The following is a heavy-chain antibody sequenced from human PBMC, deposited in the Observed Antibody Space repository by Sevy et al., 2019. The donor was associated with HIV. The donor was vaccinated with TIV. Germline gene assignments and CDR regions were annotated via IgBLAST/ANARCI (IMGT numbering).Heavy chain of an antibody. Sequence: GGSLRLSCAASGFAFTNYYAMHWVRQAPGKGLEWVSLISYDGSDKYYADSVKGRFTISRDNFRNTLYLQMNSLTTVDTAVYYCARPRANYVDHYFFYAMDVWGQGTTVTVSS. CDR2: ISYDGSDK. J-gene: IGHJ6*02. V-gene: IGHV3-30-3*01. CDR3: ARPRANYVDHYFFYAMDV. D-gene: IGHD4-17*01. CDR1: GFAFTNYYA.